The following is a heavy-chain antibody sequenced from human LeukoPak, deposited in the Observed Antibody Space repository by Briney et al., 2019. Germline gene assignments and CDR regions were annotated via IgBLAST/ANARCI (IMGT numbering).Heavy chain of an antibody. CDR2: IXXSXSDT. CDR3: AXRQTALXCXGXXCYFDY. D-gene: IGHD3-16*01. V-gene: IGHV5-51*01. Sequence: RGESLKISCKGSGYSFTSYWIGWVRQMPGKGLEWMGIIXXSXSDTRYSPSFQGQVTISADKSISTAYLQWSSLKASDTAMYYCAXRQTALXCXGXXCYFDYWGQGTLVTVSS. J-gene: IGHJ4*02. CDR1: GYSFTSYW.